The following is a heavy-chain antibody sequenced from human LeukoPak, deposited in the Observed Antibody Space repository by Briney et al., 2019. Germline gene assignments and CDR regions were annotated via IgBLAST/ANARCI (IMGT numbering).Heavy chain of an antibody. CDR2: INPNSGGT. CDR1: GYTFTGYY. D-gene: IGHD6-19*01. CDR3: ARMFSSGWYGYFDY. J-gene: IGHJ4*02. Sequence: GASVKVSCKASGYTFTGYYMHWVRQAPGQGLEWMGWINPNSGGTNYAQKFQGRVTMTRDTSISTAYMELSRLRSDDTAVYYCARMFSSGWYGYFDYWGQGTLVTVSP. V-gene: IGHV1-2*02.